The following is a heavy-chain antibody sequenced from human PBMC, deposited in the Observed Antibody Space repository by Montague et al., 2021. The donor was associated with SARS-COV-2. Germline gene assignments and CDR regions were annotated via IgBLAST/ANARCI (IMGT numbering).Heavy chain of an antibody. CDR3: ARTWAYGSGSYGVDP. CDR2: IYWDDDG. V-gene: IGHV2-5*02. J-gene: IGHJ5*02. CDR1: GFLLSTDGMG. D-gene: IGHD3-10*01. Sequence: PALVKPTQTLTLTCIFSGFLLSTDGMGVGWIRQPPGRALEWLALIYWDDDGRYSPFLRSRLTITKDTSKNQVVLTMTNMDPVDTATYYCARTWAYGSGSYGVDPWGQGTLVTVSS.